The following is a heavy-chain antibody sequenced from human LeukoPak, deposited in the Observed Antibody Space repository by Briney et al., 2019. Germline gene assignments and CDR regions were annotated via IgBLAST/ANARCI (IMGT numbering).Heavy chain of an antibody. CDR1: GGSFSGYY. Sequence: PSETLSLTCAVYGGSFSGYYWSWIRQPPGKGLEWIGEINHSGSTNYNPSLKSRVTISVDTSKNQFSLKLSSVTAADTAVCYCARGRKDYYGSGSYYNLLIDYWGQGTLVTVSS. V-gene: IGHV4-34*01. J-gene: IGHJ4*02. D-gene: IGHD3-10*01. CDR3: ARGRKDYYGSGSYYNLLIDY. CDR2: INHSGST.